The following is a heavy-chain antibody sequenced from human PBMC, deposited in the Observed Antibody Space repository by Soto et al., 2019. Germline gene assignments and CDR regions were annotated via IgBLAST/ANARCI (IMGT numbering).Heavy chain of an antibody. Sequence: ASVKVSCKVSGYTLTELPMHWVRQAPGKGLEWMGGFDPEDGETIYAQKFQGRVTMTEDTSTDTAYMELSSLRSEDTAVYYCAAAGIVVVPAAYYFDYWGQGTLVTVSS. D-gene: IGHD2-2*01. CDR1: GYTLTELP. J-gene: IGHJ4*02. V-gene: IGHV1-24*01. CDR3: AAAGIVVVPAAYYFDY. CDR2: FDPEDGET.